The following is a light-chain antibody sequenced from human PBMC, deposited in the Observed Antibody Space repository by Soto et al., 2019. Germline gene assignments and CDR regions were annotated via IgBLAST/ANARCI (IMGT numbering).Light chain of an antibody. Sequence: QSALTQPASVSGSPGQSITISCTGSSSDVGGYNYVSWYQQHPGKAPKLMIYDVSDRPSGVSNRFSGSKPGNTASLTISGVQAEDEADYYCSSYTTSNTMVFGGGTKLTVL. CDR1: SSDVGGYNY. V-gene: IGLV2-14*01. CDR2: DVS. J-gene: IGLJ2*01. CDR3: SSYTTSNTMV.